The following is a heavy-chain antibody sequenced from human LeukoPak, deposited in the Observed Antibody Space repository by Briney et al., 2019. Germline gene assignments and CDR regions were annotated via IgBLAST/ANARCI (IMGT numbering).Heavy chain of an antibody. CDR2: IKQDGSEK. CDR3: AREYDFWGGYYTGNFDY. D-gene: IGHD3-3*01. CDR1: GFTFSSYW. J-gene: IGHJ4*02. Sequence: GGSLRLSCAASGFTFSSYWMSWVRQAPGKGLEWVANIKQDGSEKYYVDSVKGRFTISRDNAKNSLYLQMNSLRAEDTAVYYCAREYDFWGGYYTGNFDYWGQGTLVTVSS. V-gene: IGHV3-7*01.